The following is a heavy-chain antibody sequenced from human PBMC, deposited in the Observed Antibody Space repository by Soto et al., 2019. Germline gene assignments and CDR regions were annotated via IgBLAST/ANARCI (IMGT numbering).Heavy chain of an antibody. CDR1: GFTFSGSA. CDR2: IRSKANSYAT. CDR3: TRHSDEYDFWSGPYYYYYGMDV. J-gene: IGHJ6*02. Sequence: EVQLAESGEGLVQPGGSLKLSCAASGFTFSGSAMHWVRQASGKGLEWVGRIRSKANSYATAYAASVKGRFTISRDDSKNTAYLQMNSLKTEDTGLYYCTRHSDEYDFWSGPYYYYYGMDVWGQGTTVTVSS. V-gene: IGHV3-73*01. D-gene: IGHD3-3*01.